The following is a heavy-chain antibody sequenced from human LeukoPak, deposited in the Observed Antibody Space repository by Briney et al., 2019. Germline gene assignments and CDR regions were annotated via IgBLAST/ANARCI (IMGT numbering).Heavy chain of an antibody. D-gene: IGHD6-13*01. Sequence: ASVKVSCKASGYTFTGYYMHWVRQAPGQGLEWMGWINPNSGGTNYAQKFQGRVTMTRDTSISTAYMELSRLRSDDTAVYYCTREESRSSWYTHDINWFDPWGQGTLVTVSS. J-gene: IGHJ5*02. V-gene: IGHV1-2*02. CDR1: GYTFTGYY. CDR3: TREESRSSWYTHDINWFDP. CDR2: INPNSGGT.